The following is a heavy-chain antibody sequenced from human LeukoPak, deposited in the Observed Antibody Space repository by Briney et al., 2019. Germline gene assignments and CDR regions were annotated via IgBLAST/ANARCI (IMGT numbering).Heavy chain of an antibody. Sequence: GGSLRLSCAASGFTFSSYAMSWDRQAPGKGLEWVSVISGGGGSTYYADSVKGRFTISRDNSKNTLYLQMNSLRAEDTAVYYCAKAPRIAAAPDYWGQGTLVTVSS. J-gene: IGHJ4*02. D-gene: IGHD6-13*01. V-gene: IGHV3-23*01. CDR1: GFTFSSYA. CDR2: ISGGGGST. CDR3: AKAPRIAAAPDY.